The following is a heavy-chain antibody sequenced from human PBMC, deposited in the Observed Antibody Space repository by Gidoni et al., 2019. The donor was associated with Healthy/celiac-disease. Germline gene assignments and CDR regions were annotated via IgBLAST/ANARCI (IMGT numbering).Heavy chain of an antibody. Sequence: QVQLVASGGGVVQPGRSLRLSCAASGFTFSSYALPWVRQAPGKGLEWVAVISYDGSNKYYADSVKGRFTISRDNSKNTLYLQMNSLRAEDTAVYYCARVYRGYSYAHYYYYYGMDVWGQGTTVTVSS. CDR3: ARVYRGYSYAHYYYYYGMDV. CDR2: ISYDGSNK. V-gene: IGHV3-30*01. CDR1: GFTFSSYA. D-gene: IGHD5-18*01. J-gene: IGHJ6*02.